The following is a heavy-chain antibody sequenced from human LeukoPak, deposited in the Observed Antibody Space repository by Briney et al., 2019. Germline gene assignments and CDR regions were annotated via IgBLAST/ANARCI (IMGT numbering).Heavy chain of an antibody. D-gene: IGHD3-22*01. V-gene: IGHV4-34*01. J-gene: IGHJ4*02. Sequence: PSETLSLTCAVYGGSFSGYYWSWIRQPPGKGLEWIWEITHSGSTNYNPSLKSRVTISVDTSKNQFSPKLTSVTAADTAVYYCARGGGYYYDSTGYYLFDYWGQGTLVTVSS. CDR1: GGSFSGYY. CDR2: ITHSGST. CDR3: ARGGGYYYDSTGYYLFDY.